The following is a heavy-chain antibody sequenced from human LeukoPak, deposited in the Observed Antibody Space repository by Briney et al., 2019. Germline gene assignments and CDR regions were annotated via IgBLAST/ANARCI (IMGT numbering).Heavy chain of an antibody. CDR1: GGSISSGGYY. Sequence: SETLSLTCTVSGGSISSGGYYWSWIRQHPGKGLEWIGYIYYSGSTYYNPSLKSRVTISVDTSKNQFSLKLSSVTAADTAVYYCARLWGDGYKLYYFDYWGQGTLVTVSS. D-gene: IGHD5-24*01. CDR2: IYYSGST. CDR3: ARLWGDGYKLYYFDY. J-gene: IGHJ4*02. V-gene: IGHV4-31*03.